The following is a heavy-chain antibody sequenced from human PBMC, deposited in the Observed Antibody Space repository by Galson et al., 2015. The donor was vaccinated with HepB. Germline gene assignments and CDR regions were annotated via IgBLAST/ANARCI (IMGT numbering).Heavy chain of an antibody. CDR2: FYTGGAT. CDR1: GFDVSSHY. J-gene: IGHJ4*02. V-gene: IGHV3-66*01. D-gene: IGHD2-8*01. Sequence: SLRLSCAASGFDVSSHYMNWVRQAPGKGLEWVSVFYTGGATYYADSVKGRFTISRDSSKNTLYLQMNSLTAEDTAVYYCARFCSYGVCFDYFDFWGQGTPVTVSS. CDR3: ARFCSYGVCFDYFDF.